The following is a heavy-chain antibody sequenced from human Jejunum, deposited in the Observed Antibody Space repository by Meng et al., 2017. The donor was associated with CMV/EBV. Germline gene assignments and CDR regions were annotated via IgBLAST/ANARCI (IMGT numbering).Heavy chain of an antibody. D-gene: IGHD3-22*01. V-gene: IGHV4-4*07. Sequence: QVHLQEAGPGLVRPSETLSLTCSVSGDSINNHFWSWIRQPAGKQLEWIGRISSSGNTNYTPSFKSRVIMSLDTSNNQFFLKLTSVTAADTALYYCARGESRGYYYLDYWGQGILVTVSS. CDR1: GDSINNHF. CDR2: ISSSGNT. CDR3: ARGESRGYYYLDY. J-gene: IGHJ4*02.